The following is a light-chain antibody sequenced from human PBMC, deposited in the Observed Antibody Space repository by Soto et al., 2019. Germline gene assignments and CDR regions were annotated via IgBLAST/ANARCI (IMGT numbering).Light chain of an antibody. CDR2: EVG. V-gene: IGLV2-14*01. CDR1: SSDVGGHNH. CDR3: SSYTTTSTLV. Sequence: QSALTQPASVSGSPGQSITISCTGSSSDVGGHNHVSWYQQHPGKAPKLIIYEVGNRPSGVSNRFSGSKSGNTASLTISGFQAEDEADYYCSSYTTTSTLVFGGGTKVTVL. J-gene: IGLJ3*02.